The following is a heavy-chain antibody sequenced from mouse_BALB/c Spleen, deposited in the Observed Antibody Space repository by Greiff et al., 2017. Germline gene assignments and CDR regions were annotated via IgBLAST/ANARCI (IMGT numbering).Heavy chain of an antibody. D-gene: IGHD2-1*01. CDR1: GFAFSSYD. CDR3: ARREGNVYAMDY. J-gene: IGHJ4*01. Sequence: EVKVVESGGGLVKPGGSLKLSCAASGFAFSSYDMSWVRQTPEKRLEWVAYISSGGGSTYYPDTVKGRFTISRDNAKNTLYLQMSSLKSEDTAMYYCARREGNVYAMDYWGQGTSVTVSS. CDR2: ISSGGGST. V-gene: IGHV5-12-1*01.